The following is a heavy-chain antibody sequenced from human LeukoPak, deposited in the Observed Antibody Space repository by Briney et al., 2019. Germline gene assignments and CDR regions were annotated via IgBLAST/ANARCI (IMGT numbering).Heavy chain of an antibody. Sequence: GGSLRLSCAASGFMFNNEWMDWVRQAPGKGLEWVANIKADGTEKYYVDTVKGRFTISRDNAKNSLYLQLNSLRAEDTAVYYCTRRLDYWGQGTLVTVSS. V-gene: IGHV3-7*03. CDR1: GFMFNNEW. J-gene: IGHJ4*02. CDR3: TRRLDY. CDR2: IKADGTEK.